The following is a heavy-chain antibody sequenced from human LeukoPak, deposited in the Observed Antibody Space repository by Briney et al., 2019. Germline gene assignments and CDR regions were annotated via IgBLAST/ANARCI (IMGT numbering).Heavy chain of an antibody. CDR3: VRDRSYGAFDY. V-gene: IGHV3-23*01. J-gene: IGHJ4*02. D-gene: IGHD5-18*01. CDR1: GFTFSNYV. Sequence: GGSLRVSCAASGFTFSNYVMNWVRQAPGKGLEWVSSISGGGDSTYYADSVKGRFTISRDNAKNSLYLQMNSLRAEDTAFYHCVRDRSYGAFDYWGQGNLVTVSS. CDR2: ISGGGDST.